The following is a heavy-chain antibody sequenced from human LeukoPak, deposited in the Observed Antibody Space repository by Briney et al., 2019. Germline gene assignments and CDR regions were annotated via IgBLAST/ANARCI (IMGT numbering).Heavy chain of an antibody. J-gene: IGHJ6*03. Sequence: ASVKVSCKASGYTFTSYGISWVRQAPGQGLEWMGWISVCNGNTNYAQKLQGRVTMTTDTSTSTGYMELRSLRSDDTAVYYCAGSGYRYGYDYYSYMDVWGKGTTVTVSS. CDR2: ISVCNGNT. V-gene: IGHV1-18*01. CDR3: AGSGYRYGYDYYSYMDV. D-gene: IGHD5-18*01. CDR1: GYTFTSYG.